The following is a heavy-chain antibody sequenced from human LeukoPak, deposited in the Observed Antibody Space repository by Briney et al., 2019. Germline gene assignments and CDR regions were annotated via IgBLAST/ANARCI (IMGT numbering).Heavy chain of an antibody. CDR3: ARPRSWVTIAFDI. CDR2: IIPIFGTA. V-gene: IGHV1-69*05. Sequence: ASVKVSCKASGGTFSSYAISWVRQAPGQGLEWMGGIIPIFGTANYAQKFQGRVTITTDESTSTAYMELSSLRSEDTAVYYCARPRSWVTIAFDIWGQGTMVTVSS. D-gene: IGHD4-17*01. CDR1: GGTFSSYA. J-gene: IGHJ3*02.